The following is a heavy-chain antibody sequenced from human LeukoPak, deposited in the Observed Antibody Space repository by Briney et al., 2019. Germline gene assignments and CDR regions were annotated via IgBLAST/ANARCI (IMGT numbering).Heavy chain of an antibody. CDR3: ARARILWFGESYFDY. D-gene: IGHD3-10*01. CDR2: IWYDGSNK. V-gene: IGHV3-33*01. CDR1: GFTFSSYG. Sequence: GRSLRLSCAASGFTFSSYGMHWVRQAPGKGLEWVAVIWYDGSNKYYADSVKGRFTISRDNSKNTLYLQMNSLRAEDAAVYYCARARILWFGESYFDYWGQGALVTVSS. J-gene: IGHJ4*02.